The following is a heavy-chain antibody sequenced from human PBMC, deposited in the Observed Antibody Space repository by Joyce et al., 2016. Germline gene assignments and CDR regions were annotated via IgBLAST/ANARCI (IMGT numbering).Heavy chain of an antibody. D-gene: IGHD3-3*01. CDR3: ARGRGDDFWSGYYGSIDY. V-gene: IGHV1-69*01. J-gene: IGHJ4*02. CDR2: IVPMSATT. Sequence: QVQLEQSGAEVKKPGSSVKVSCKPSGDIFNAYGINWVRQAPGQGLEWLGGIVPMSATTDYAQKFRGRLTISAHEPTSTVYMELSSLRSDETGTYYCARGRGDDFWSGYYGSIDYWGQGTLVSVSS. CDR1: GDIFNAYG.